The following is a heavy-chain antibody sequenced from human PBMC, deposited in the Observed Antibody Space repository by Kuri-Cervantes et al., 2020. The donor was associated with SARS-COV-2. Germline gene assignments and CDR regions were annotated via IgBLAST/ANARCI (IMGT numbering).Heavy chain of an antibody. CDR1: GYTFTSYG. CDR2: ISAYNGNT. CDR3: ARGERGYSYGSYYYYMDV. Sequence: ASVKVSCKASGYTFTSYGISWVRQAPGQGLEWMGWISAYNGNTNYAQKLQGRVTVTRDTSISTAYMELSRLRSDDTAVYYCARGERGYSYGSYYYYMDVWDKGTTVTVSS. J-gene: IGHJ6*03. V-gene: IGHV1-18*01. D-gene: IGHD5-18*01.